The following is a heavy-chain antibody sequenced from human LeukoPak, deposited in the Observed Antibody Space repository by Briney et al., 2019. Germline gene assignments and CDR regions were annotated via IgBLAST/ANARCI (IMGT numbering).Heavy chain of an antibody. Sequence: PGGSLRLSCVASGFTFSTSIMHWFRQAPGKGLEYVSVITGNGDIIAYADSVKGRFTISRDNSKNTLYLQMGSLRPEDMAVYYCARGVYSSGRADVFDIWGQGTKVIVSS. D-gene: IGHD6-19*01. CDR3: ARGVYSSGRADVFDI. CDR1: GFTFSTSI. J-gene: IGHJ3*02. V-gene: IGHV3-64*02. CDR2: ITGNGDII.